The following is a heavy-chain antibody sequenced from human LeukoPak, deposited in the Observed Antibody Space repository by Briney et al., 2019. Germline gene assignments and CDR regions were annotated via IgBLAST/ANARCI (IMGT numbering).Heavy chain of an antibody. CDR1: GGSISTYY. Sequence: SETLSLTCTVSGGSISTYYWSWIRQPAGKGLEWIGRIYTSGSTDYNPSLKSRVTMSVDTSKNQFSLKLTSATAADTAMYYCARDRGLGGWFDPWGQGTLVTVSS. D-gene: IGHD2-15*01. J-gene: IGHJ5*02. CDR3: ARDRGLGGWFDP. V-gene: IGHV4-4*07. CDR2: IYTSGST.